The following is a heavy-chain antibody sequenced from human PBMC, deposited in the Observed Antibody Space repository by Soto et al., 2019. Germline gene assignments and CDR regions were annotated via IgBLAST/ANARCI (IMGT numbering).Heavy chain of an antibody. CDR3: ARVPRQMLYGPTRNGMDV. CDR1: GGTFGIYA. V-gene: IGHV1-69*01. CDR2: IIPAFGTT. J-gene: IGHJ6*02. Sequence: QVQLVQSGAAVSKPGSSVKVSCKASGGTFGIYAIGWVRQAPGQGLEWMGGIIPAFGTTKNAQKFQDRVDMTADEPTNAVYMELRGLRFGDTAVYYCARVPRQMLYGPTRNGMDVWGQGTTLIVSS. D-gene: IGHD2-2*02.